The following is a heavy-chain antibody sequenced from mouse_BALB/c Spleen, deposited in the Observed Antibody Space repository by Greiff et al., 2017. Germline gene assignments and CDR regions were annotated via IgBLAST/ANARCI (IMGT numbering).Heavy chain of an antibody. CDR2: IDPSDSET. Sequence: VQLQQSGAELVKPGAPVKLSCKASGYTFTSYWMNWVKQRPGRGLEWIGRIDPSDSETHYNQKFKDKATLTVDKSSSTAYIQLSSLTSEDSAVYYCAREGSTATAMDYWGQGTSVTVSS. CDR3: AREGSTATAMDY. V-gene: IGHV1-69*02. D-gene: IGHD1-2*01. J-gene: IGHJ4*01. CDR1: GYTFTSYW.